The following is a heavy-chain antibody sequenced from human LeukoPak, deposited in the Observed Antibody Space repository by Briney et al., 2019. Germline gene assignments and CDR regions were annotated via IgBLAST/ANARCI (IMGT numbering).Heavy chain of an antibody. CDR3: AREVAVVLGVAATEVLGDYFNY. V-gene: IGHV1-69*13. Sequence: ASVKVTCKASGGTFSSYAIVWVRQAPGQGLEWMGGIIPIFGTANYAQKFQDRVTITADESTSTAYMQLSSLRSEDTAVCYWAREVAVVLGVAATEVLGDYFNYWGQGSLVTVSS. D-gene: IGHD2-15*01. CDR1: GGTFSSYA. J-gene: IGHJ4*02. CDR2: IIPIFGTA.